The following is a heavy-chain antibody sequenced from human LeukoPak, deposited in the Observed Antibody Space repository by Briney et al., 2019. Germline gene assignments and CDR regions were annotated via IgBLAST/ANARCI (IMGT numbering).Heavy chain of an antibody. Sequence: GESLKISCKGSGYTFSSYWIGWVRPMPGKGLEWMGIIYPGDSDTRYSPSLQGQVTISVDTSIGTAYLQWSSLKPSDTAIYYCARQNDFRLDYWGQGTLVTVSS. D-gene: IGHD3-3*01. V-gene: IGHV5-51*01. CDR1: GYTFSSYW. CDR2: IYPGDSDT. J-gene: IGHJ4*02. CDR3: ARQNDFRLDY.